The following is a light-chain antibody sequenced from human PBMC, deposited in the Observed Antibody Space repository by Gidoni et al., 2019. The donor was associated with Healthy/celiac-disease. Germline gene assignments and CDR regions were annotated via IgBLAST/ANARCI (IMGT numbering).Light chain of an antibody. V-gene: IGKV3-20*01. CDR1: QSVSSSY. CDR3: QQYGSSPLT. Sequence: DIVLTRSQGTSSWSPGERATPSCSASQSVSSSYLAWDQQKPGQATRLLIYGSSSRATCIPDRFSGRGSATDFTLTLSRLEPEDFAVYHCQQYGSSPLTFGGGTKVEIK. CDR2: GSS. J-gene: IGKJ4*01.